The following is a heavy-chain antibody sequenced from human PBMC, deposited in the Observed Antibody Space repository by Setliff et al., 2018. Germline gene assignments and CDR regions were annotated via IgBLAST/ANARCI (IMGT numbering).Heavy chain of an antibody. D-gene: IGHD3-22*01. V-gene: IGHV3-11*04. CDR1: GFTFSDYY. Sequence: GGSLRLSCAASGFTFSDYYMSWIRQAPGKGLEWVSYITSSGTTTFYTDSVKGRFAISRDNAKNSLYLQVNSLRAEDTAVYYCATNPPKGPSGGYYYDDPYYYYMDVWGKGTTVTVSS. CDR3: ATNPPKGPSGGYYYDDPYYYYMDV. J-gene: IGHJ6*03. CDR2: ITSSGTTT.